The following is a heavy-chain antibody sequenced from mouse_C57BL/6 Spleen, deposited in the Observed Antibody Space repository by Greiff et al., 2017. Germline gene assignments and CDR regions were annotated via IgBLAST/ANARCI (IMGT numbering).Heavy chain of an antibody. D-gene: IGHD3-2*02. CDR1: GYTFTSYT. Sequence: QVQLQQSGAELARPGASVKMSCKASGYTFTSYTMHWVKQRPGQGLEWIGYIYPSSGYTKYNQKFKDKATLTADKSSSTAYMQLSSLTSEDSAVYYCASALRLHYAMDYWGQGTSVTVSS. CDR3: ASALRLHYAMDY. CDR2: IYPSSGYT. J-gene: IGHJ4*01. V-gene: IGHV1-4*01.